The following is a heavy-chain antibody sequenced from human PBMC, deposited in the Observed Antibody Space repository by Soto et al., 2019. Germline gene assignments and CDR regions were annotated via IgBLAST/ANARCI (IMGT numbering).Heavy chain of an antibody. CDR1: GFTFRDYD. CDR3: ARDATFGSGSGPDWYFDV. CDR2: TGTTGDT. J-gene: IGHJ2*01. Sequence: EVQLVESGGGLVQPGGSLRLSCEASGFTFRDYDMHWVRHATGKGLEWVSATGTTGDTYYTDSVKGRFTISREDAKNSLYLQMNSLRDGDTAVYYCARDATFGSGSGPDWYFDVWGRGTLVTVSS. V-gene: IGHV3-13*04. D-gene: IGHD3-10*01.